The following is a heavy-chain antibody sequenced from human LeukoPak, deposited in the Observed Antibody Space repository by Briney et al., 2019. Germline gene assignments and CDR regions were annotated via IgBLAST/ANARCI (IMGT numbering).Heavy chain of an antibody. CDR3: AREKDGRFFDY. CDR2: INQDGSEK. Sequence: GGSLRLSCAVSGLTFRSYWMSWVRQAPGKGLEWVANINQDGSEKYFVDSVKGRFTISRDNAKNSLHLQMNTLRAEDTAVYYCAREKDGRFFDYWGQGTLVTVSS. J-gene: IGHJ4*02. D-gene: IGHD1-26*01. CDR1: GLTFRSYW. V-gene: IGHV3-7*01.